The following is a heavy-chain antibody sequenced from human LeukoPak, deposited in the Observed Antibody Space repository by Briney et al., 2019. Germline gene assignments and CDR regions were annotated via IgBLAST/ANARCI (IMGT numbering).Heavy chain of an antibody. J-gene: IGHJ4*02. D-gene: IGHD3-22*01. V-gene: IGHV2-26*01. CDR1: GFSLSNARMG. CDR2: IFSNDEK. Sequence: SGPTLVNPTETLTLICTVSGFSLSNARMGVSWIRQPPGKALEWLAHIFSNDEKSYSTSLKSRLTISKDTSKSQVVLTMTNMDPVDTATYYCARTHTETDYYDSSGYYYDYWGQGTLVTASS. CDR3: ARTHTETDYYDSSGYYYDY.